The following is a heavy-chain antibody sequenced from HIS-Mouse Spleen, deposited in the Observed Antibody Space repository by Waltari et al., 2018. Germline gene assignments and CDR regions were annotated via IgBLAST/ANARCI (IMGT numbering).Heavy chain of an antibody. CDR2: VSYDGSNK. Sequence: QVQLVESGGGVVQPGRSLRLSCAASGFTFSSYGMHWVRQAPGKGLEWVAVVSYDGSNKYYADSVKGRLTISRDNSKNTLYLQMNSLRAEDTAVYYCEGVYGSGSYYFDYWGQGTLVTVSS. D-gene: IGHD3-10*01. CDR1: GFTFSSYG. V-gene: IGHV3-30*03. J-gene: IGHJ4*02. CDR3: EGVYGSGSYYFDY.